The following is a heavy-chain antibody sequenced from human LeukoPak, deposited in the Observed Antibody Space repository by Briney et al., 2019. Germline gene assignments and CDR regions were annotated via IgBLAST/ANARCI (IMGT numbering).Heavy chain of an antibody. CDR2: IYYSGST. J-gene: IGHJ4*02. V-gene: IGHV4-59*12. Sequence: SETLSLTCTVSGGSISSYYWSWIRQPPGKGLEWIGYIYYSGSTNYNPSLKSRVTISVDTSKNQFSLKLSSVTAADTAVYYCALMVYARFYFDYWGQGTLVTVSS. CDR1: GGSISSYY. D-gene: IGHD2-8*01. CDR3: ALMVYARFYFDY.